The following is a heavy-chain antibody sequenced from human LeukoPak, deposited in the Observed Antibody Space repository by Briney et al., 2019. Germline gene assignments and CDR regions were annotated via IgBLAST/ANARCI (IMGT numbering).Heavy chain of an antibody. J-gene: IGHJ4*02. CDR3: ARSGYLGPDY. D-gene: IGHD2-2*01. Sequence: GGSLRLSCAASGFTFSSFEMNWVRQAPGKGLEWVSYISSSGSTIYFADSVKGRFTTSGDNAKNSLYLQMNSLRADDTAVYYCARSGYLGPDYWGQGTPVIVSS. CDR2: ISSSGSTI. CDR1: GFTFSSFE. V-gene: IGHV3-48*03.